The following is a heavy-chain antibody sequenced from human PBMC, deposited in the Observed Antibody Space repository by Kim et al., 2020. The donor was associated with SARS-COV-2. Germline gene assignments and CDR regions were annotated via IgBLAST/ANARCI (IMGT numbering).Heavy chain of an antibody. Sequence: SETLSLTCTVSGGSISSGGYYWSWIRQHPGKGLEWIGYIYYSGSTYYNPSLKSRVTISVDTSKNQFSLKLSSVTAADTAVYYCARGRDSSGPLALEGWGQGTLVTVSS. V-gene: IGHV4-31*03. D-gene: IGHD6-19*01. CDR3: ARGRDSSGPLALEG. CDR2: IYYSGST. J-gene: IGHJ4*02. CDR1: GGSISSGGYY.